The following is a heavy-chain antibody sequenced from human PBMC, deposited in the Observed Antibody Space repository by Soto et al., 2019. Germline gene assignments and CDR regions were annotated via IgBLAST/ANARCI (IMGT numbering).Heavy chain of an antibody. Sequence: GGSLRLSCAASGFTFSSYSMNWVRQAPGKGLEWVSSISSSSSYIYYADSVKGRFTISRDNAKNSLYLQMNSLRAEDTAVYYCARDRIVATIIDYWGQGTLVTVSS. V-gene: IGHV3-21*01. J-gene: IGHJ4*02. CDR3: ARDRIVATIIDY. CDR2: ISSSSSYI. CDR1: GFTFSSYS. D-gene: IGHD5-12*01.